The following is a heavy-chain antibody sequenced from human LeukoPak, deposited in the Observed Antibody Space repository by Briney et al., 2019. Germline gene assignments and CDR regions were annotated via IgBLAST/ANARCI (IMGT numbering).Heavy chain of an antibody. Sequence: GGSLRLSCAASGFTFSSYAMSWVRQAPGKGLEWVSAIGGSGGSTYYADSVKGRFTISRDNSKNTLYLQMNSLRAEDTAVYYCAITTDYYDSSGYYLPAPIDYWGQGTLVTVSS. CDR1: GFTFSSYA. CDR2: IGGSGGST. CDR3: AITTDYYDSSGYYLPAPIDY. V-gene: IGHV3-23*01. D-gene: IGHD3-22*01. J-gene: IGHJ4*02.